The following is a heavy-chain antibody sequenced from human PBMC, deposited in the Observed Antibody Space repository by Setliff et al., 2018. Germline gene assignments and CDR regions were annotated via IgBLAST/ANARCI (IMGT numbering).Heavy chain of an antibody. Sequence: PGGSLRLSCTASGFTFSNAWMSWVRQAPGKGLEWVGRIKRITDSGTTDHAAPVKGRFTVSRDDSISTLYLQMNSLKTEDTAVYYSTTSPISSGWHSNFDYNMDVWGQGTTVTVSS. CDR1: GFTFSNAW. CDR3: TTSPISSGWHSNFDYNMDV. CDR2: IKRITDSGTT. D-gene: IGHD6-19*01. J-gene: IGHJ6*02. V-gene: IGHV3-15*01.